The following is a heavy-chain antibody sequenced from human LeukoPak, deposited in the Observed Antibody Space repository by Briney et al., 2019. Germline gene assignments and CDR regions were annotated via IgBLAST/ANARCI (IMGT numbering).Heavy chain of an antibody. J-gene: IGHJ6*02. CDR2: INPSGGSP. D-gene: IGHD6-13*01. V-gene: IGHV1-46*01. CDR3: ARDVRSSRWYYHGMDV. CDR1: GYTFTNYY. Sequence: ASVKVSCKASGYTFTNYYMHWVRQAPGQGLQRMGIINPSGGSPSYAQRFQGRVTMTRDTSTSTVYMELSSLRSEDTAVYYCARDVRSSRWYYHGMDVWGQGTTVTVSS.